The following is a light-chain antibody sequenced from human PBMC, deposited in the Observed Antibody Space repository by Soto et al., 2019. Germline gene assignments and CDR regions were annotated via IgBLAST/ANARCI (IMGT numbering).Light chain of an antibody. J-gene: IGKJ1*01. V-gene: IGKV3-20*01. CDR1: QSVSATY. Sequence: EIVLTQSPGTLSLSPGESATLSCRATQSVSATYLAWYQQKPGQAPRLLIYAASSRATDIPDRFSGSGSGTDFTLAISRLEPEDFAVYWCQHYGNSTLTFGQGTKVDIK. CDR3: QHYGNSTLT. CDR2: AAS.